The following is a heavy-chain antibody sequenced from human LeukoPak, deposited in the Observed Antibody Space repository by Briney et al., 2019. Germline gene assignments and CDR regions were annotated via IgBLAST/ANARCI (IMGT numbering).Heavy chain of an antibody. CDR1: GGSISSSSYY. CDR3: ARFWYSSSPVDC. Sequence: SETLSLTCTVSGGSISSSSYYWGWIRQPPGKGLEWIGSIYYSGSTYYNPSLKSRVTISVDTSKNQFSLKLSSVTAADTAVYYCARFWYSSSPVDCWGQGTLVTVSS. D-gene: IGHD6-6*01. J-gene: IGHJ4*02. CDR2: IYYSGST. V-gene: IGHV4-39*01.